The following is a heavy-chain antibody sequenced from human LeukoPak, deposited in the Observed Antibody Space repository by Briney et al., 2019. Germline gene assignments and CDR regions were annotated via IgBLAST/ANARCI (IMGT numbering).Heavy chain of an antibody. CDR3: ARDSTTNAFDI. CDR2: IYHSGST. J-gene: IGHJ3*02. D-gene: IGHD4-17*01. V-gene: IGHV4-38-2*02. CDR1: GYSISTGYY. Sequence: SETLSLTCTVSGYSISTGYYWDWIRQPPGKGLEWIGSIYHSGSTYYNPSLKSRVTISVDTSKNQFSLKLSSVTAADTAVYYCARDSTTNAFDIWGQGTMVTVSS.